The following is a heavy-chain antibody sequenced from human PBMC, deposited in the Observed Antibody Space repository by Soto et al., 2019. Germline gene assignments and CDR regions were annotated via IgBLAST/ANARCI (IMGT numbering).Heavy chain of an antibody. CDR3: ARAGDSSSSLTPTSV. V-gene: IGHV1-69*13. CDR1: GGTFSSYA. D-gene: IGHD6-6*01. CDR2: IIPIFGTA. Sequence: SVKVSCKASGGTFSSYAISWVRQAPGQGLEWMGGIIPIFGTANYAQRFQGRVTITADESTSTAYMELSSLRSEDTAVYYCARAGDSSSSLTPTSVWGQGTMVTVSS. J-gene: IGHJ3*01.